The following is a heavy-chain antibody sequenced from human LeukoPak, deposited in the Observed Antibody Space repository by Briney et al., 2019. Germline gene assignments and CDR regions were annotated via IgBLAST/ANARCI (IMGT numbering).Heavy chain of an antibody. D-gene: IGHD3-10*01. CDR1: GFTFSSYA. CDR3: APAMVRGVINDDY. J-gene: IGHJ4*02. CDR2: ISGSGGST. V-gene: IGHV3-23*01. Sequence: GGSLRFSCAASGFTFSSYARSWVRQAPGKGLEWVSAISGSGGSTYYADSVKGRFTISRDNSKNTLYLQMNSLRAEDTAVYYCAPAMVRGVINDDYWGQGTLVTVSS.